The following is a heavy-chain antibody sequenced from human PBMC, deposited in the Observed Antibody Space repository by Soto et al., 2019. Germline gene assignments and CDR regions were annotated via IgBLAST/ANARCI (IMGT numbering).Heavy chain of an antibody. Sequence: PXGSLRLSFGASGFTVSTYSMSWVRQAPGKGLEWVSDISDSGGSTNYADSVKGRFTISRDNSKNTQYLQMSSLRAEDTAIYYCVHSYGDYPTGYFAYCGQRILVTVSS. CDR1: GFTVSTYS. CDR3: VHSYGDYPTGYFAY. D-gene: IGHD4-17*01. J-gene: IGHJ4*02. CDR2: ISDSGGST. V-gene: IGHV3-23*01.